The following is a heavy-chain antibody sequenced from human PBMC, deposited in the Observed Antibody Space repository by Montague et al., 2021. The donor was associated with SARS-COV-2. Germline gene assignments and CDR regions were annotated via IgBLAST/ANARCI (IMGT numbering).Heavy chain of an antibody. CDR2: IWYDGSNK. V-gene: IGHV3-33*01. D-gene: IGHD3-3*01. Sequence: SLRLSCAASGFTFSSYGMHWVRQAPGKGLEWVAVIWYDGSNKYYXXSLKGRFTISRGNSKNTLYLQMNSLRAEDTAVYYCAREAEIFGVVISPLFYWGQGTLVTVSS. CDR3: AREAEIFGVVISPLFY. J-gene: IGHJ4*02. CDR1: GFTFSSYG.